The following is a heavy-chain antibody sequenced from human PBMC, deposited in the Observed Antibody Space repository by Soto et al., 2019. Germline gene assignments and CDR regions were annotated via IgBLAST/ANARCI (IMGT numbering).Heavy chain of an antibody. V-gene: IGHV3-30*18. J-gene: IGHJ6*02. CDR3: AKRRQLGDYYYYGMDV. CDR1: GFTFSSYG. D-gene: IGHD3-10*01. CDR2: ISYDGSNQ. Sequence: QVHLVESGGGVVQPGKSLGLSCAASGFTFSSYGMHWVRQAPGMRLEWVAIISYDGSNQYYADSVKGRFTISRHNSKNTLYLQMNSLRAEDTAVYYCAKRRQLGDYYYYGMDVWGQGTTVTVSS.